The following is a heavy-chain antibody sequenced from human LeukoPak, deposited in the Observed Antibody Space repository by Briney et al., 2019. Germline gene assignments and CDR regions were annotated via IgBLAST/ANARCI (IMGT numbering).Heavy chain of an antibody. CDR3: AKVYGGFSDAFDI. Sequence: GGSLRLSCAASGFIFSNYGMIWVRQAPGKGPEWVSSISSISTYTHYADSVKGRFTISRDNAKNSLYLQMNSLRAEDTALYYCAKVYGGFSDAFDIWGQGTVVTVSS. J-gene: IGHJ3*02. CDR1: GFIFSNYG. D-gene: IGHD4-23*01. CDR2: ISSISTYT. V-gene: IGHV3-21*04.